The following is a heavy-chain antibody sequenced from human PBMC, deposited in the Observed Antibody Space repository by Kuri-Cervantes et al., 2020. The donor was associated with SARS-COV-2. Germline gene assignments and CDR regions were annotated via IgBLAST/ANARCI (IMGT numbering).Heavy chain of an antibody. D-gene: IGHD3-10*01. V-gene: IGHV3-23*01. CDR3: TKGDESSGDS. Sequence: GGSLRLSCAASGFTFSSYAMHWVRQAPGMGLEWVPAIEGSGGSAGSAHYADSVKGRFTISRDNSKDTVFLQMNNLGAEDTALYYCTKGDESSGDSWGQGTLVTVSS. CDR2: IEGSGGSAGSA. J-gene: IGHJ5*01. CDR1: GFTFSSYA.